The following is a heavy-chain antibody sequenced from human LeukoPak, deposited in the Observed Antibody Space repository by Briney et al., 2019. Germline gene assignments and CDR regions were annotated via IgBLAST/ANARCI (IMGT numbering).Heavy chain of an antibody. J-gene: IGHJ3*02. Sequence: SETLSLTCTVSGGSISSYYWSWIRQPPGKGLEWIGYIYYSGSTNYNPSLKSRVTISVDTSKNRFSLKLSSVTAADTAVYYCARSGWLGDAFDIWGQGTMVTVSS. CDR2: IYYSGST. CDR1: GGSISSYY. V-gene: IGHV4-59*01. CDR3: ARSGWLGDAFDI. D-gene: IGHD6-19*01.